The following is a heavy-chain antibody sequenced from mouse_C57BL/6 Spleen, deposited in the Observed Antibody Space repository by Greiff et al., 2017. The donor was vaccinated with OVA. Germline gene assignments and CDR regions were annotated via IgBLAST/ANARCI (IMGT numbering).Heavy chain of an antibody. CDR1: GYAFSSSW. D-gene: IGHD1-1*01. CDR2: IYPGDGDT. J-gene: IGHJ4*01. V-gene: IGHV1-82*01. Sequence: VKLQESGPELVKPGASVKISCKASGYAFSSSWMNWVKQRPGKGLEWIGRIYPGDGDTNYNGKFKGKATLTADKSSSTAYMQLSSLTSEDSAVDFCARHGSSSYYAMGYWGQGTSVTVSS. CDR3: ARHGSSSYYAMGY.